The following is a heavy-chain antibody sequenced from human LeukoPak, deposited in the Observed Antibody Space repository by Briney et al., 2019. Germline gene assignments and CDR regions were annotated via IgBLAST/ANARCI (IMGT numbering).Heavy chain of an antibody. J-gene: IGHJ3*02. CDR3: ARSPSVYHYHSSAYITFPGAVDI. CDR1: GGSISSYY. CDR2: IYYSGST. V-gene: IGHV4-59*01. Sequence: SETLSLTCTVSGGSISSYYWSWIRQPPGKGLEWIGYIYYSGSTNYNPSLKSRVTISVDTSKNQFSLKLSSVTAADTAVYYCARSPSVYHYHSSAYITFPGAVDIWGQGTMVTVSS. D-gene: IGHD3-22*01.